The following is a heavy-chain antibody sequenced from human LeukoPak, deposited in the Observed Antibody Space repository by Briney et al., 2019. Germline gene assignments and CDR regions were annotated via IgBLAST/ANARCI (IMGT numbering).Heavy chain of an antibody. D-gene: IGHD3-10*01. CDR2: ISYDGSKE. Sequence: GGSLRLSCAASGFSFSSYAMHWVRQAPGKGLEWVAVISYDGSKEYYTDSVKGRFTISRDNSKNTLYLEMNSLRNEDTAVYYCASADFYGSGSYYSGSCDYWGQGTLVTVSS. V-gene: IGHV3-30*04. CDR1: GFSFSSYA. CDR3: ASADFYGSGSYYSGSCDY. J-gene: IGHJ4*02.